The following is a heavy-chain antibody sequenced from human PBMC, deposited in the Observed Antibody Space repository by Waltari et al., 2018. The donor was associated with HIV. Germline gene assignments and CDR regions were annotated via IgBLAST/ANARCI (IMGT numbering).Heavy chain of an antibody. D-gene: IGHD3-16*01. CDR2: ISSSGSTI. J-gene: IGHJ4*02. Sequence: EVQLLESGGGLVQPEESLRLSCEDSGFVLSSYSMNWVRQAPGEGLEWISFISSSGSTIYYADSVKGRFTVSRDNAENSLYLQMNSLRDEDTAVYYCVRDPKTSWGELDYWGQGTLVAVSS. CDR1: GFVLSSYS. V-gene: IGHV3-48*02. CDR3: VRDPKTSWGELDY.